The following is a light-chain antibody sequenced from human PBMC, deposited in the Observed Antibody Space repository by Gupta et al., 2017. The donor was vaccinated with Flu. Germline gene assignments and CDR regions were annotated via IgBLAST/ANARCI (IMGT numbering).Light chain of an antibody. CDR1: QSVSNY. CDR3: QQRKDWPRT. V-gene: IGKV3-11*01. Sequence: ATLSLSPGERATLSCRADQSVSNYLVWYQQKIGQAPRLLIYDASNRATGIPARFSGSGSGTDFTLTISSLEPDDFAVYYCQQRKDWPRTFGGGTKVEIK. CDR2: DAS. J-gene: IGKJ4*01.